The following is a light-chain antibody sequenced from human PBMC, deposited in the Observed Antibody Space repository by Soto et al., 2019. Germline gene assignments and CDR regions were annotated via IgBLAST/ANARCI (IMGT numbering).Light chain of an antibody. J-gene: IGKJ1*01. CDR3: QQYGSAPRT. Sequence: DIEMTQSPCTLSLSPGERATLSCRASQSVSNSFLAWYQQKPGEAPMLLIYGASSRATGIPDRFSGSGSGTDFTLTISRLQPEDFAVYYCQQYGSAPRTFGQGTKVEIK. V-gene: IGKV3-20*01. CDR2: GAS. CDR1: QSVSNSF.